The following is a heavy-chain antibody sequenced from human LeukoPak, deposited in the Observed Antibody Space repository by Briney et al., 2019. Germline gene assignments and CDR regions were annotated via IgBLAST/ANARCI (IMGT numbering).Heavy chain of an antibody. CDR1: GFTFNTYA. Sequence: PGGSLRLSCAASGFTFNTYAMSWVRQAPGKGLEWVSTISDSGGSTYYADSLKGRFTISRDNYKNTLYLQMNSLRAEDTAVYYCAKVDYYDSSGNYPNWFDPWGQGTLVTVSS. J-gene: IGHJ5*02. V-gene: IGHV3-23*01. CDR2: ISDSGGST. D-gene: IGHD3-22*01. CDR3: AKVDYYDSSGNYPNWFDP.